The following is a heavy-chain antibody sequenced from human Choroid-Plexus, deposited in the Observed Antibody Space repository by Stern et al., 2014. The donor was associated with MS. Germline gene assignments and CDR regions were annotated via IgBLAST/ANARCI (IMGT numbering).Heavy chain of an antibody. CDR1: GFTFSNFG. Sequence: VHLVESGGGVAQPGRPLILSCAASGFTFSNFGMHWVRQAPSKGLEWGALISYDGSDKYYADSVKGRFTILRGNSKNTLYMHMNSLRAEDTAVYYCAKDRQWSTYFFDYWGQGSLVTVSS. CDR3: AKDRQWSTYFFDY. V-gene: IGHV3-30*18. CDR2: ISYDGSDK. D-gene: IGHD2-15*01. J-gene: IGHJ4*02.